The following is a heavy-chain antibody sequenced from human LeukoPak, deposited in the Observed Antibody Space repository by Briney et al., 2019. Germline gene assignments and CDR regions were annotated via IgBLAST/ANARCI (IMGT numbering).Heavy chain of an antibody. Sequence: GESLKISCMGSGYSFTSYWIGCVRQMPGKGLEWMGIIYPGDSDTRYSPSFQGQVTISADKSISTAYLQWSSLKASDTAMYYCARGTYYYDSSGYYNTLGDYWGQGTLVTVSS. J-gene: IGHJ4*02. V-gene: IGHV5-51*01. CDR2: IYPGDSDT. CDR1: GYSFTSYW. D-gene: IGHD3-22*01. CDR3: ARGTYYYDSSGYYNTLGDY.